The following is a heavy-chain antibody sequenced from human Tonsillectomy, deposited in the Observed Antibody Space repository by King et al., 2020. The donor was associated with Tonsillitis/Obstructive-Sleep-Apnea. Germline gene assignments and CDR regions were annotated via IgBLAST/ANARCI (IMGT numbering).Heavy chain of an antibody. CDR3: ARDPPVEYYDFWSGHPPFNWFDP. CDR1: GGTFSSYA. D-gene: IGHD3-3*01. V-gene: IGHV1-69*01. CDR2: IIPIFGTA. Sequence: QLVQSGAEVKKPGSSVKVSCKASGGTFSSYAISWVRQAPGQGLEWMGGIIPIFGTANYAEKFQGRVTITADESTSTAYMELSSLRSEDTAVYYCARDPPVEYYDFWSGHPPFNWFDPWGQGTLVTVSS. J-gene: IGHJ5*02.